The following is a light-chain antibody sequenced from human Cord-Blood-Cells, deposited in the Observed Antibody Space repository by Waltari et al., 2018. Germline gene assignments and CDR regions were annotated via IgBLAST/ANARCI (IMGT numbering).Light chain of an antibody. Sequence: QSALTQPASVPGSPGQSITISCPGTSSDVGGYNYVSWYQQHPGKAPKLMIYDVSTRPSVVSNPMPGAKSSNAAAGTISGRRAEDEADYQSSSYTRSSSRGVFGGGTKLPV. V-gene: IGLV2-14*03. CDR2: DVS. J-gene: IGLJ3*02. CDR3: SSYTRSSSRGV. CDR1: SSDVGGYNY.